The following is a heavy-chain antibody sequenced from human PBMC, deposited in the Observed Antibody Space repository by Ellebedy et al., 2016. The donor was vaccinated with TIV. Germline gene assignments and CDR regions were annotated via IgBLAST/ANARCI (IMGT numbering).Heavy chain of an antibody. D-gene: IGHD3-10*01. Sequence: GGSLRLXXAASGFTFSSYAMSWVRQAPGKGLEWVAYISSSGSSIYYADSVKGRFTIFRDNAKNSLYLQMNSLRAEDTAVYYCAKESAPWFGEFSFDYWGQGTLVTVSS. V-gene: IGHV3-48*04. J-gene: IGHJ4*02. CDR3: AKESAPWFGEFSFDY. CDR1: GFTFSSYA. CDR2: ISSSGSSI.